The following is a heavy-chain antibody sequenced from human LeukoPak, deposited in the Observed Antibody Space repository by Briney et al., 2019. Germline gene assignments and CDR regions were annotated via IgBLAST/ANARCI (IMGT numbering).Heavy chain of an antibody. J-gene: IGHJ6*02. Sequence: SETLSLTCTVSGGSISSYYWSWIRQPAGKGLEWIGRIYTSGSTNYNPSLKSRVTMSVDPSKNQFSLKLRSVTAADTAVYYCARDGGYYYGSGSYVGMDVWGQGTTVTVSS. D-gene: IGHD3-10*01. V-gene: IGHV4-4*07. CDR2: IYTSGST. CDR3: ARDGGYYYGSGSYVGMDV. CDR1: GGSISSYY.